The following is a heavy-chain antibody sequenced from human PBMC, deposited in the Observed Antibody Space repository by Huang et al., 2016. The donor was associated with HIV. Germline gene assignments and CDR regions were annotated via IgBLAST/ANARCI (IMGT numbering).Heavy chain of an antibody. D-gene: IGHD3-22*01. CDR3: ATVYRRFRNHDSGDYYFDY. J-gene: IGHJ4*02. CDR1: GYPLTELS. Sequence: QVQLVQSGAEVKKPGASVKVSCKVSGYPLTELSMHWVRQAPGKGLEWMGGFDPEDGETIYEQKVQGRGTMTEDTSTDTAYMELSSLRSEDTAVYYCATVYRRFRNHDSGDYYFDYWDQGTLVTVSS. CDR2: FDPEDGET. V-gene: IGHV1-24*01.